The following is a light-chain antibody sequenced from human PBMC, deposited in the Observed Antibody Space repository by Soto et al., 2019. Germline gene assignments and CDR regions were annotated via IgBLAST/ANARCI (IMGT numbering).Light chain of an antibody. Sequence: DIVMTQSPDSLAVSLGDRSTINCNSSQSVLYSSNNKNYLAWYQQKPGKAPNLLIYVASSLQSEVPSRFSGSGSGTDFTLTITSLQPEDFATYYCQQSYGTPITFGQGTRLEIK. J-gene: IGKJ5*01. CDR3: QQSYGTPIT. CDR2: VAS. CDR1: QSVLYSSNNKNY. V-gene: IGKV4-1*01.